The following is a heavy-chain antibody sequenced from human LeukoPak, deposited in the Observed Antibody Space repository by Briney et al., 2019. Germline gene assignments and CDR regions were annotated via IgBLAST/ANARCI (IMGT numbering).Heavy chain of an antibody. Sequence: GGSLRLSCAASGFTFSSYAMNWVRQAPGKGLEWVASISVRSNYIYYADSVRGRFSISRDDARDSLYLQMNSLRAEDTAVYYCVRLRRNSDTSGFYYYYDYWGQGTLVTVSS. CDR2: ISVRSNYI. V-gene: IGHV3-21*01. D-gene: IGHD3-22*01. CDR3: VRLRRNSDTSGFYYYYDY. J-gene: IGHJ4*02. CDR1: GFTFSSYA.